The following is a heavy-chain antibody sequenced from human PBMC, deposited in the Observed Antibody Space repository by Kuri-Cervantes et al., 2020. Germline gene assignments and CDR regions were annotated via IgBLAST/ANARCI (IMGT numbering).Heavy chain of an antibody. Sequence: GGSLRLSCAASGFTFSSYGVHWVRQAPGKGLEWVAVISYDGSNKYYADSVKGRFTISRDNSKNTLYLQMNSLRAEDTAVYYCARAYSSGWFYYYYYYGMDVWGQGTTVTVSS. D-gene: IGHD6-19*01. CDR3: ARAYSSGWFYYYYYYGMDV. J-gene: IGHJ6*02. V-gene: IGHV3-30*03. CDR2: ISYDGSNK. CDR1: GFTFSSYG.